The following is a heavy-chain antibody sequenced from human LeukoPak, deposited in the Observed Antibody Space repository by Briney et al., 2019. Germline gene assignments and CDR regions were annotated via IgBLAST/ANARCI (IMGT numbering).Heavy chain of an antibody. CDR2: IYYCGNT. D-gene: IGHD6-13*01. Sequence: SETLSLTCTVSGGSLSGNWWSWIWQPQAPGMEWNCYIYYCGNTNYNPSPTTQIPITVYTAKTQYSLNLRPVTAAATAVYYCAGLHFAAAEEFDPWGKGTLVTVSS. CDR1: GGSLSGNW. CDR3: AGLHFAAAEEFDP. V-gene: IGHV4-59*08. J-gene: IGHJ5*02.